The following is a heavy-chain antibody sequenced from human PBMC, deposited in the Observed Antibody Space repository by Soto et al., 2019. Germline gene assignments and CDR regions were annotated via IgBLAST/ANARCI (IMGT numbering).Heavy chain of an antibody. CDR2: IYPGDSDT. D-gene: IGHD6-19*01. J-gene: IGHJ4*02. Sequence: GESLKISCKGSGYSFTSYWIGWVRQMPGKGLEWMGIIYPGDSDTRYSPSFQGQVTISADKSISTAYLQRGSLKASDTAMYYCARQAVAGLRYFDYWGQGTLVTVSS. V-gene: IGHV5-51*01. CDR3: ARQAVAGLRYFDY. CDR1: GYSFTSYW.